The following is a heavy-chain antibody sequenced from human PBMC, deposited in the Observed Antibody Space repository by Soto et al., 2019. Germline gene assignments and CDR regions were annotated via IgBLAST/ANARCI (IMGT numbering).Heavy chain of an antibody. CDR3: ARGLGNGDYGDPGDY. CDR1: GFTVSSNY. V-gene: IGHV3-53*01. J-gene: IGHJ4*02. Sequence: EVQLVESGGGLIQPGGSLRLSCAASGFTVSSNYMSWVRQAPGKGLEWVSLIYSGGSTYYADSVKGRFTISRDNSKNTRYLQMNSLRAEDMAVYYCARGLGNGDYGDPGDYWGQGTLVTVSS. CDR2: IYSGGST. D-gene: IGHD4-17*01.